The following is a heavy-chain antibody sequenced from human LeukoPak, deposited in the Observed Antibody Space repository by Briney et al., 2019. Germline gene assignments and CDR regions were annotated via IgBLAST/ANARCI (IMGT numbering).Heavy chain of an antibody. V-gene: IGHV4-61*02. CDR1: GGSISSGSYY. Sequence: PSETLSLTCTVPGGSISSGSYYWSSIRQPAGKGLEWIGRIYTSGSTNYNPSLKSRVTISVDTSKNQFSLKLSSVTAADTAVYNCARDDTYYYDSSGYYYGGQFDPWGQGTLVTVSS. J-gene: IGHJ5*02. CDR3: ARDDTYYYDSSGYYYGGQFDP. CDR2: IYTSGST. D-gene: IGHD3-22*01.